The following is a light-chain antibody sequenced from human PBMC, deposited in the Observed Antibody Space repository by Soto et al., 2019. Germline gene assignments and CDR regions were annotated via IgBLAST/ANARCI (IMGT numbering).Light chain of an antibody. Sequence: EILLTQSPGTLSLSPGERATLSCRASQSVRNSYVAWYQQRPGQAPRLLIHGASGRATGIPDRFSGSGSGTDFTLTISSLEPEDFAVYYCQQYGSPPYTFGQGTKL. CDR2: GAS. CDR3: QQYGSPPYT. J-gene: IGKJ2*01. V-gene: IGKV3-20*01. CDR1: QSVRNSY.